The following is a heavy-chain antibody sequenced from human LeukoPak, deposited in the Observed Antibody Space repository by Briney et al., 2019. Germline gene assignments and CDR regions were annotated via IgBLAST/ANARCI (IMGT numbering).Heavy chain of an antibody. CDR2: IYYTGKT. CDR3: ARPQNYYGSGDY. CDR1: GDSVSNGNYY. Sequence: SETLSLTCTVSGDSVSNGNYYWSWLRQPPGKALEWIGYIYYTGKTYCNPSLEGRVTILVDTSRNHFSVKLSSVTAADTAVYYCARPQNYYGSGDYWSQGTLVTVSS. D-gene: IGHD3-10*01. V-gene: IGHV4-61*03. J-gene: IGHJ4*02.